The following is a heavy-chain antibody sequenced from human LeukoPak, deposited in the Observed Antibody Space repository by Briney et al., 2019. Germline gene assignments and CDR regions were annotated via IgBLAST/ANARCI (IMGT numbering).Heavy chain of an antibody. D-gene: IGHD1-26*01. CDR3: AKRAVGVAYYFDY. V-gene: IGHV3-53*01. J-gene: IGHJ4*02. Sequence: GGSLRLSCVASGFTVSSNYVSWVRRAPGKGLEWVSIIYSGGNTYYADSVKGRFTISRDNSYNTLYLQMNSLRAEDTAVYYCAKRAVGVAYYFDYWGQGTLVTVSS. CDR2: IYSGGNT. CDR1: GFTVSSNY.